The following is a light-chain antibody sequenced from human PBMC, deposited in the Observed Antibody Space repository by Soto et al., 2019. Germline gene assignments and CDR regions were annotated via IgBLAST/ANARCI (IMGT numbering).Light chain of an antibody. CDR2: EVV. CDR1: KNDIGVYDF. J-gene: IGLJ1*01. Sequence: QSALTQPPSASGSPGQSGTISCTGTKNDIGVYDFVSWYQHHPGKAPRLIIYEVVQRPSGVPDRFSGSKSGNTASLTVSGLQAEDEADYFCKSYAGSNTYVFGSGTKLTVL. CDR3: KSYAGSNTYV. V-gene: IGLV2-8*01.